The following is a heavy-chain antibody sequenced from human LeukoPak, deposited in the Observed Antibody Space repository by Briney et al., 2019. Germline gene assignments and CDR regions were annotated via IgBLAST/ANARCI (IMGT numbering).Heavy chain of an antibody. D-gene: IGHD6-13*01. V-gene: IGHV1-69*01. CDR1: GGTFSSYA. CDR2: IIPIFGTA. Sequence: SVKVSCKASGGTFSSYAISWVRQAPGQGLEWMGGIIPIFGTANYAQKFQGRVTITADESTSTAYMELSSLRSEDTAVYYCAREGVWRQQLVDYYYGMDVWGQGTTVTVSS. CDR3: AREGVWRQQLVDYYYGMDV. J-gene: IGHJ6*02.